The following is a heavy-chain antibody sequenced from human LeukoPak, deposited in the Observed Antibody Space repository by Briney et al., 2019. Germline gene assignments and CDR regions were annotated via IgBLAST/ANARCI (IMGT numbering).Heavy chain of an antibody. CDR1: GYTFTGYY. CDR3: ARVRIKHLEEDY. Sequence: ASVKVSCKTSGYTFTGYYIQWVRQAPGQGLEWMGWISAYNGNTNYAQKLQGRVTMTTDTSTSTAYMELRSLRSDDTAVYYCARVRIKHLEEDYWGQGTLVTVSS. V-gene: IGHV1-18*04. CDR2: ISAYNGNT. D-gene: IGHD3-3*01. J-gene: IGHJ4*02.